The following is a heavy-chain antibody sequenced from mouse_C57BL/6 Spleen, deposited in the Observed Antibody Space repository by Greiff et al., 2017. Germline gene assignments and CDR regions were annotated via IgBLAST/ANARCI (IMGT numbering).Heavy chain of an antibody. CDR1: GFTFSDYG. Sequence: EVKLVESGGGLVQPGGSLKLSCAASGFTFSDYGMAWVRQAPRKGPEWVAFISNLAYSIYYADTVTGRFTISRENAKNTLYLEMSSLRSEDTAMYYCARLYGNYGFAYWGQGTLVTVSA. D-gene: IGHD2-1*01. CDR3: ARLYGNYGFAY. V-gene: IGHV5-15*01. CDR2: ISNLAYSI. J-gene: IGHJ3*01.